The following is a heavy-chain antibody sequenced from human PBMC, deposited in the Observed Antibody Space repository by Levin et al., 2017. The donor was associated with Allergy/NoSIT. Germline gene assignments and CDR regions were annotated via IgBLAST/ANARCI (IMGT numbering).Heavy chain of an antibody. V-gene: IGHV4-30-2*01. CDR1: GGSISSGGYS. Sequence: SETLSLTCAVSGGSISSGGYSWSWIRQPPGKGLEWIGNIYLSGSTNDNPSLKSRVTMSVDRSKNHFSLKLSYVTAADTPVYYCARVAGYSYGYYFDYWGPGPLVTVSS. D-gene: IGHD5-18*01. J-gene: IGHJ4*02. CDR2: IYLSGST. CDR3: ARVAGYSYGYYFDY.